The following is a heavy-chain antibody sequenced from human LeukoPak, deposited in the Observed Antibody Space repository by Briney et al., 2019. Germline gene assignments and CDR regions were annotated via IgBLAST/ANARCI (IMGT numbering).Heavy chain of an antibody. CDR3: SRGGYCSSTSCLFFDY. J-gene: IGHJ4*02. Sequence: GGSLRLSCTASGFTFGDYAMSWFRQAPGKGLEWVGFIRSKAYGGTTEYAASVKGRFTISRDDSKSIAHLQMNSLKTEDTAVYYCSRGGYCSSTSCLFFDYWGQGTLVTVS. CDR1: GFTFGDYA. D-gene: IGHD2-2*01. V-gene: IGHV3-49*03. CDR2: IRSKAYGGTT.